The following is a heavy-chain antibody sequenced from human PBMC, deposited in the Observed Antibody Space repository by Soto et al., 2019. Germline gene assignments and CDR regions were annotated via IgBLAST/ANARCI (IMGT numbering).Heavy chain of an antibody. J-gene: IGHJ4*02. CDR2: ISVYSGKT. V-gene: IGHV1-18*04. CDR3: ARGGAQWELLPDY. D-gene: IGHD1-26*01. CDR1: GYTLTSFG. Sequence: QLQLVQSGAEMKKPGASVKVSCKASGYTLTSFGISWVRHAPGQGLEWIGWISVYSGKTNYVQKFQGRVTMTTDTSTSTAYMELRSLKSDDTAVYYCARGGAQWELLPDYWGQGTLVTVPS.